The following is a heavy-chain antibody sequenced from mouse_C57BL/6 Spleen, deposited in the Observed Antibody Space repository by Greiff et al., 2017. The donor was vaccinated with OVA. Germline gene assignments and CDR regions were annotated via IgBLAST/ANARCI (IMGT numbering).Heavy chain of an antibody. CDR1: GYTFTSYW. Sequence: VQLQQPGAELVKPGASVKLSCKASGYTFTSYWMHWVKQRPGQGLEWIGMIHPNSGSTNYNEKFKSKATLTVDKSSSTAYMQLSSLTSEDSAVYDCARAYYDYDGFAYWGQGTLVTVSA. J-gene: IGHJ3*01. CDR3: ARAYYDYDGFAY. D-gene: IGHD2-4*01. CDR2: IHPNSGST. V-gene: IGHV1-64*01.